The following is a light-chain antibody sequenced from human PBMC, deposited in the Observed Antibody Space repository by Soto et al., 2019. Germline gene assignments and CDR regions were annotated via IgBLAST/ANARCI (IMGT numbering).Light chain of an antibody. Sequence: QSALTQPASVSGSPGQSITISCSGTISDVGAYNYVSWYQLHPDKAPKLMIYEVNNRPSGVSDRFSGSKSGNTASLTISGLQAEDEADYYCISYTRTSTLVFGGGTQLTVL. CDR2: EVN. CDR1: ISDVGAYNY. V-gene: IGLV2-14*01. J-gene: IGLJ7*01. CDR3: ISYTRTSTLV.